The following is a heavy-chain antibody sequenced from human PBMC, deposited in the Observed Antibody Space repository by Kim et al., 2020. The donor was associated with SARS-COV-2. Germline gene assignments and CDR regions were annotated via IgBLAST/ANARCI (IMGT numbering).Heavy chain of an antibody. D-gene: IGHD2-15*01. V-gene: IGHV1-46*01. J-gene: IGHJ6*02. CDR2: INPSGGST. Sequence: ASVKVSCKASGYTFTSYYMHWVRQAPGQGLEWMGIINPSGGSTSYAQKFQGRVTMTRDTSTSTVYMELSSLRSEDTAVYYCARDLVGCSGGSCYLRMDVCGQGTTVTVSS. CDR3: ARDLVGCSGGSCYLRMDV. CDR1: GYTFTSYY.